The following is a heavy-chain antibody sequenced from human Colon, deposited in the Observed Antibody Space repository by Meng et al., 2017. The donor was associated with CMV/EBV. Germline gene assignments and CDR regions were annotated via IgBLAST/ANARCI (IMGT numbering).Heavy chain of an antibody. CDR2: IRSSSNSI. V-gene: IGHV3-48*04. D-gene: IGHD3-10*01. CDR3: ARDGGSGSYYMSVDGMDV. J-gene: IGHJ6*02. CDR1: GFKFSSAW. Sequence: ESLKISCAASGFKFSSAWMSWFRQAPGKGMEWIASIRSSSNSIKYADSVRGRFTISPDNANNSMYMQMNSLAGDDTAVYYCARDGGSGSYYMSVDGMDVWGQGTTVTVSS.